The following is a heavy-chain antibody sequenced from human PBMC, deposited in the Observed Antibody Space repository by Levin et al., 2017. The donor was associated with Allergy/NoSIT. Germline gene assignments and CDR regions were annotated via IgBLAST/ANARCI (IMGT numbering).Heavy chain of an antibody. CDR2: IYHSGST. J-gene: IGHJ5*02. V-gene: IGHV4-4*02. Sequence: PGGSLRLSCAVSGGSISSSNWWSWVRQPPGKGLEWIGEIYHSGSTNYNPSLKSRVTISVDKSKNQFSLKLSSVTAADTAVYYCARRTYPLPREVNWFDPWGQGTLVTVSS. CDR3: ARRTYPLPREVNWFDP. D-gene: IGHD1-26*01. CDR1: GGSISSSNW.